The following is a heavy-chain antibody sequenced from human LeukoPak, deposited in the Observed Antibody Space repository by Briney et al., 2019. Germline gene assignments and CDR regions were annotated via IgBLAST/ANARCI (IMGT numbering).Heavy chain of an antibody. Sequence: SETLSLTCDVSGYSISSGYYWGWIRQPPGKGLEWIGSVYDSGSTYYNRSLKSRVTISVDTSKNQFSLKLSPVTAANTAVYSCAKRGVTWYFDYWGQGILVTVSS. V-gene: IGHV4-38-2*01. CDR2: VYDSGST. CDR3: AKRGVTWYFDY. D-gene: IGHD3-10*01. CDR1: GYSISSGYY. J-gene: IGHJ4*01.